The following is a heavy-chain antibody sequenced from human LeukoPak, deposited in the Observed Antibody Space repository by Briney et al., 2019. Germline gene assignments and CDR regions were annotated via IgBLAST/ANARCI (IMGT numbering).Heavy chain of an antibody. Sequence: PGGSLRLSCAASGFTFSNYGMSWVRQAPGKGLEWVSSISGSGDSTYYADSVKGRFTISRDNSKNTLYLQMNSLRAEDTAVYYCAKEGTVTTGYYYYYYMDVWGKGTTVTVSS. CDR3: AKEGTVTTGYYYYYYMDV. V-gene: IGHV3-23*01. CDR1: GFTFSNYG. CDR2: ISGSGDST. J-gene: IGHJ6*03. D-gene: IGHD4-17*01.